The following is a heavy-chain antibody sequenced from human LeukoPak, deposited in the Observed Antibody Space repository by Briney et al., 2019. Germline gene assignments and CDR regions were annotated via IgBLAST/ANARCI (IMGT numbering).Heavy chain of an antibody. CDR1: GYTFAGYY. V-gene: IGHV1-2*06. CDR2: INPNSGGT. CDR3: ARAEYSSSSFDY. Sequence: ASVKVSCKASGYTFAGYYMHWVRQAPGQGLEWMGRINPNSGGTNYAQKFQGRVTMTRDTSISTAYMELSRLRSDDTAVYYCARAEYSSSSFDYWGQGTLVTVS. D-gene: IGHD6-6*01. J-gene: IGHJ4*02.